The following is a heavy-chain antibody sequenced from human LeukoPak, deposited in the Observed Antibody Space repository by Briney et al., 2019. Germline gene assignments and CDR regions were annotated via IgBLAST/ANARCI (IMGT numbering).Heavy chain of an antibody. CDR3: TRDPAGAAMLSLQDYYYGMDV. CDR2: IRSKAYGRTT. CDR1: GFTFGDYA. J-gene: IGHJ6*04. D-gene: IGHD2-2*01. Sequence: PGGSLRLSCTASGFTFGDYAMSWVRQAPGKGREWVGFIRSKAYGRTTEYAASVKGRFTISRDDSKSIAYLQMNSLKTEDTAVYYCTRDPAGAAMLSLQDYYYGMDVWGKGTTVTVSS. V-gene: IGHV3-49*04.